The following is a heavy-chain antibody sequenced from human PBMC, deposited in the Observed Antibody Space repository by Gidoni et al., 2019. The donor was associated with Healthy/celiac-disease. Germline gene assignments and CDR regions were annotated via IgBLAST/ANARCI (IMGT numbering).Heavy chain of an antibody. Sequence: QVQLVESGGGVVQPGRSLRLSWAASGFPFSSYGMHWVRQAPGKGLEWVAVIWYDGSNKYYADSVKGRFTISRDNSKNTLYLQMNSLRAEDTAVYYCAREIAAAGKTLDYWGQRTLVTVSS. D-gene: IGHD6-13*01. CDR1: GFPFSSYG. CDR3: AREIAAAGKTLDY. V-gene: IGHV3-33*01. CDR2: IWYDGSNK. J-gene: IGHJ4*02.